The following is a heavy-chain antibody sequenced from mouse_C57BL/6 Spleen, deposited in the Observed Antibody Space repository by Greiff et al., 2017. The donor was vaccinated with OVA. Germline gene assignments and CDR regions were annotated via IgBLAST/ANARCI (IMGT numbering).Heavy chain of an antibody. J-gene: IGHJ4*01. CDR2: IYPGDGDT. D-gene: IGHD2-2*01. CDR3: ARGMVTTGAMDY. CDR1: GYAFSSSW. V-gene: IGHV1-82*01. Sequence: VQLPQSGPELFPPVSSVPISCKASGYAFSSSWMNWVKQRPGKGLEWIGRIYPGDGDTNYNGKFKGKATLTADKSSSTAYMQLSSLTSEDSAVYFCARGMVTTGAMDYWGQGTSVTVSS.